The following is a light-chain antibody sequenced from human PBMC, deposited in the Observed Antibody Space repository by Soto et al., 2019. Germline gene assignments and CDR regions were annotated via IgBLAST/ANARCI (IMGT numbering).Light chain of an antibody. CDR1: QSVSSSS. V-gene: IGKV3-20*01. Sequence: EILLTQSPGTQSLSPGDRDTLVCMSSQSVSSSSLDCYQKKPCQAPRLRIYGASIRATSIPDRFSGSEAGTDCTLPISRLETVDATVYFCQQYGSSPRTFGHVTQVEF. CDR2: GAS. J-gene: IGKJ1*01. CDR3: QQYGSSPRT.